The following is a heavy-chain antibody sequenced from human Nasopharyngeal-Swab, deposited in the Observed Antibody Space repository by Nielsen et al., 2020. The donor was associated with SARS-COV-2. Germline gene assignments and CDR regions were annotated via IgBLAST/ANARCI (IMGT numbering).Heavy chain of an antibody. CDR2: IWYDGSNK. CDR3: AKDEAYYDFWSGYYAYYYMDV. J-gene: IGHJ6*03. V-gene: IGHV3-30*02. Sequence: GESLKISCAASGFTFSSYEMNWVRQAPGKGLEWVAVIWYDGSNKYYADSVKGRFTISRDNSKNTLYLQMNSLRAEDTAVYYCAKDEAYYDFWSGYYAYYYMDVWGKGTTVTVSS. D-gene: IGHD3-3*01. CDR1: GFTFSSYE.